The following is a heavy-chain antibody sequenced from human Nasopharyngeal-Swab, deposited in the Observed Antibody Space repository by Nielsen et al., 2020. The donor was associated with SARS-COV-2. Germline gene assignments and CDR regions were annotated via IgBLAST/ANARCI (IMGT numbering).Heavy chain of an antibody. D-gene: IGHD3-22*01. CDR2: ISSRSSYI. J-gene: IGHJ4*02. CDR3: ARVSSSAWDRGYFDY. Sequence: GGSLRLSCEVSGCTFRRYSMNWVRQAPGKGLEWVSSISSRSSYIYYADSVKGRFTISRDNAKNSLYLQMNSLRAEDTAVYSCARVSSSAWDRGYFDYWGQGTLVTVSS. CDR1: GCTFRRYS. V-gene: IGHV3-21*01.